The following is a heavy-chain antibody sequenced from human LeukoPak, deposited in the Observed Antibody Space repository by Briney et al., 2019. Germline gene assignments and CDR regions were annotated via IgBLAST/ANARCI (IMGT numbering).Heavy chain of an antibody. J-gene: IGHJ5*02. Sequence: ASVKVSCKASGYTFTGYYMHWVRQAPGQGLEGMGRINPNSGGTNYAQKFQGRVTMTRDTSISTAYMELSRLRSDDTAVYYCARNRITMVRGVMSFWFVPWGQGTLVTVSS. CDR1: GYTFTGYY. D-gene: IGHD3-10*01. V-gene: IGHV1-2*06. CDR2: INPNSGGT. CDR3: ARNRITMVRGVMSFWFVP.